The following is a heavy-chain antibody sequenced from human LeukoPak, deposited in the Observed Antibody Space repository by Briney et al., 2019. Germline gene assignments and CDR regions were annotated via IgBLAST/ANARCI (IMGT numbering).Heavy chain of an antibody. J-gene: IGHJ6*03. CDR2: IIHVFGTA. D-gene: IGHD5-18*01. CDR1: VCSFSSYA. Sequence: ASVTVSCKASVCSFSSYAISWVRQAPGQGLEWMGRIIHVFGTANYAQKLQERVTIPADTVSNTAYLEVTSLTSDDTALYFCAKQGAARQDYYMDVWGNGTTVTVSS. V-gene: IGHV1-69*06. CDR3: AKQGAARQDYYMDV.